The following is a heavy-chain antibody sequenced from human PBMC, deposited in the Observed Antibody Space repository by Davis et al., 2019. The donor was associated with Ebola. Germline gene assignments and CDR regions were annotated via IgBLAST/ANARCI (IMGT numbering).Heavy chain of an antibody. D-gene: IGHD4-11*01. CDR3: ARADYSNYLYYYYYYMDV. J-gene: IGHJ6*03. Sequence: PGGSLRLSCAASGFTFSSYWMSWVRQAPGKGLEWVANIKQDGSEKYYVDSVKGRFTISRDNAKNSLYLQMNSLRAEDTAVYYCARADYSNYLYYYYYYMDVWGKGTTVTVSS. V-gene: IGHV3-7*04. CDR2: IKQDGSEK. CDR1: GFTFSSYW.